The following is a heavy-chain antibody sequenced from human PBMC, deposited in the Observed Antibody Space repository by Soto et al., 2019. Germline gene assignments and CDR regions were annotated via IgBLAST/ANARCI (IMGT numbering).Heavy chain of an antibody. D-gene: IGHD3-16*01. CDR2: NYYSGST. CDR3: ARAGGYYFHY. V-gene: IGHV4-59*01. J-gene: IGHJ4*01. Sequence: QVQLQESGPGLLKPSETLSLTCTVSGGSISSYYWSWIRQPPGKGLEWLGYNYYSGSTNYNTSLKSRVIRAVDTSKYQLSLQLSSVTAADTAVYYCARAGGYYFHYWGHGTLVTVSS. CDR1: GGSISSYY.